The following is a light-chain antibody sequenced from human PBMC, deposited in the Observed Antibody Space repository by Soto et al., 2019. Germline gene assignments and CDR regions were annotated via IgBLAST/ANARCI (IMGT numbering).Light chain of an antibody. CDR2: ENN. V-gene: IGLV6-57*04. CDR1: SGSIASNY. J-gene: IGLJ7*01. CDR3: QSCDSSIPAV. Sequence: NFMLTQPHSVSESPGKTVTISCTRSSGSIASNYVQWYQQRPGSAPTTVIYENNQRPSGVPDRFSGSIDSSSNSASLTISGLKTEDEADYYCQSCDSSIPAVFGGGTQLTVL.